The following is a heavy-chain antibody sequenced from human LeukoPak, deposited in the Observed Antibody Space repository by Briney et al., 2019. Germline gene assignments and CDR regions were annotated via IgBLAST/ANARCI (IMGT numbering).Heavy chain of an antibody. J-gene: IGHJ4*02. Sequence: PGGSLRLSCAASGFSFSTYYVNWVRQAPGKGLEWVSCISSSSTYIYYADSVRGRFAISRDNAKNSLYLQMNSLRAEDTAVYYCARENHGSFDYWGQGSLVTVS. CDR2: ISSSSTYI. CDR3: ARENHGSFDY. V-gene: IGHV3-21*01. CDR1: GFSFSTYY. D-gene: IGHD1-14*01.